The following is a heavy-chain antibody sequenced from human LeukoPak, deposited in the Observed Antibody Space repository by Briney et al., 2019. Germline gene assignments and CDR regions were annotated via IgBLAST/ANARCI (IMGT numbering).Heavy chain of an antibody. D-gene: IGHD3-10*01. Sequence: SVEVSCKASGGTFSRHAISWVRQAPGQGLEWMGGIIPIFGTANCPQKFQGRVTITTDESTSTAYMELSSLRSEDTAVYYCARNSGHLSHWGQGTLVTVSS. CDR3: ARNSGHLSH. CDR1: GGTFSRHA. J-gene: IGHJ4*02. V-gene: IGHV1-69*05. CDR2: IIPIFGTA.